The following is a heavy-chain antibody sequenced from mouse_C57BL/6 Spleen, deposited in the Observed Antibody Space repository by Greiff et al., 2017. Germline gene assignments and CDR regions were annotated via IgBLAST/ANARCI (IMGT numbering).Heavy chain of an antibody. CDR2: INPSTGGT. CDR3: ARVYYGYEGFDY. V-gene: IGHV1-42*01. J-gene: IGHJ2*01. CDR1: GYSFTGYY. Sequence: VQLQQSGPELVKPGASVKISCKASGYSFTGYYMNWVKQSPEKSLEWIGEINPSTGGTTYNQKFKAKATLTVDKSSSTAYMQLKSLTSEDSAVYYCARVYYGYEGFDYWGQGTTLTVSS. D-gene: IGHD2-2*01.